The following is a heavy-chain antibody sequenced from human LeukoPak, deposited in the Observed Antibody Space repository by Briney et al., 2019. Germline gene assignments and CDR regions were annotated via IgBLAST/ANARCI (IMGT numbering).Heavy chain of an antibody. CDR1: GFTFSSYA. Sequence: GGSLRLPCAASGFTFSSYAMSWVRQAPGKGLEWVPAISGSGGSTYYADSVKGRFTISRDNSKNTLYLQMNSLRAEDTAVYYCAKEVHYYDSSGFDYWGQGTLVTVSS. V-gene: IGHV3-23*01. J-gene: IGHJ4*02. CDR3: AKEVHYYDSSGFDY. D-gene: IGHD3-22*01. CDR2: ISGSGGST.